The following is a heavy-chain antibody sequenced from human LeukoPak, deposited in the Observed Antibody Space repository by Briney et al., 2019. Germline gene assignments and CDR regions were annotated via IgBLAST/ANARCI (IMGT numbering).Heavy chain of an antibody. CDR1: GFTFSSYG. Sequence: GGSLRLSCAASGFTFSSYGMHWVRQAPGKGLEWVAVISYDGSNKYYADSVKGRFTISRDNSKNTLYLQMNSLRAEDTAVYYCARDPGYSSSWPSYAFDIWGQGTMVTVSS. V-gene: IGHV3-30*19. CDR2: ISYDGSNK. CDR3: ARDPGYSSSWPSYAFDI. J-gene: IGHJ3*02. D-gene: IGHD6-13*01.